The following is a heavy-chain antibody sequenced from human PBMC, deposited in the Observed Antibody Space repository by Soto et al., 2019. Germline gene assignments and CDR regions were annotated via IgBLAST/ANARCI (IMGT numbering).Heavy chain of an antibody. CDR2: IDPSDSYT. CDR3: ARLKGSTVTTSFFDF. Sequence: VESLKISCKGSGYSFTSYWISWVRQMPGKGLEWMGRIDPSDSYTNYRPSLQGQVTISADKSISTAYLQWSSLQASDTTMYYCARLKGSTVTTSFFDFWGQGALVTVS. V-gene: IGHV5-10-1*04. D-gene: IGHD1-1*01. CDR1: GYSFTSYW. J-gene: IGHJ4*02.